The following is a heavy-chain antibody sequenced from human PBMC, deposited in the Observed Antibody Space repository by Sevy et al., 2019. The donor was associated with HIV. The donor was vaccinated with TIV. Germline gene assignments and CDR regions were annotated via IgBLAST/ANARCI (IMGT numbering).Heavy chain of an antibody. CDR1: GFAFSSHA. CDR2: ISYEGTET. V-gene: IGHV3-30-3*01. CDR3: ARDGGYSIKWYPLY. Sequence: GGSLRLSCAASGFAFSSHAMHWVGQAPGKGLEWVAVISYEGTETFYAASVEGRFTISRDNSKNMLSLQINSLGPEDTAVYYCARDGGYSIKWYPLYWGHGTLVTVSS. J-gene: IGHJ4*01. D-gene: IGHD6-13*01.